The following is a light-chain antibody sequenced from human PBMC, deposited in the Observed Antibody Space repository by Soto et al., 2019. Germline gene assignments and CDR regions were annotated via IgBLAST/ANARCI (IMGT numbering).Light chain of an antibody. Sequence: QAVLTQPPSVSGAPGQRVTISCTGSSSNIGAGYDVHWYQQVPGTAPKLLIYGNSNRPSGVPDRFSGSKSGTSASLAITGLQAEDEADYYCQSYDSSLSGSKVFGTGTQLTVL. CDR3: QSYDSSLSGSKV. V-gene: IGLV1-40*01. CDR2: GNS. J-gene: IGLJ1*01. CDR1: SSNIGAGYD.